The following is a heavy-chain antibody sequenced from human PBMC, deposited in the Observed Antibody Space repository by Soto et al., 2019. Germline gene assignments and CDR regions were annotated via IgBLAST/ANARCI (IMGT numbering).Heavy chain of an antibody. CDR2: IKSKTEGGTT. V-gene: IGHV3-15*07. D-gene: IGHD3-10*01. Sequence: PGGSLRLSCAASGFTFINAWMNWVRQAPRKGLEWVGRIKSKTEGGTTDYAAPVKGRFTISRDDSKNTLYLQMNSLKTEDTALYFCSTVREGFGEPSLDAFDVWGQGTMVTVSS. CDR1: GFTFINAW. J-gene: IGHJ3*01. CDR3: STVREGFGEPSLDAFDV.